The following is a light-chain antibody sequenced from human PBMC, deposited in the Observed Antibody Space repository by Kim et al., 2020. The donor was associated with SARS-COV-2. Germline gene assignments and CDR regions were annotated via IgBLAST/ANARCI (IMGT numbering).Light chain of an antibody. J-gene: IGLJ2*01. CDR2: GKN. CDR1: SLRSYY. Sequence: VAVGHTVRITCQGDSLRSYYATWYQQKPGQAPILVIYGKNNRPSGIPDRFSGSSSGNTASLTITGTQAGDEADYYCNSRDSNDNVVFGGGTKLTVL. V-gene: IGLV3-19*01. CDR3: NSRDSNDNVV.